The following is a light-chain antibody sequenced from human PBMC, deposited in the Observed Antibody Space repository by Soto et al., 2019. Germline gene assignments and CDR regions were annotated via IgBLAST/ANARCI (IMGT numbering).Light chain of an antibody. CDR2: GAS. V-gene: IGKV3-20*01. CDR3: QQYGSSTGT. Sequence: EIVLTQSPGTLSLSPGERATLSCRASQSVSSSYLAWYQQKPGQAPRLLIYGASSMATGIPDRFSGSRSGTDFTLTISSLEPEDFAVYYCQQYGSSTGTFGQGTKVEIK. CDR1: QSVSSSY. J-gene: IGKJ1*01.